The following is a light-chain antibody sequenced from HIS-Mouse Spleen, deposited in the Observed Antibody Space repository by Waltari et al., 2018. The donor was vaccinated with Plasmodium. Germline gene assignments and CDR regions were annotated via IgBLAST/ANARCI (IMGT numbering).Light chain of an antibody. CDR3: QQYDNLPLT. CDR1: QDISNY. J-gene: IGKJ4*01. CDR2: DAS. Sequence: DIQMTQSPSSLSASVGDRVTITCQASQDISNYLNGYQQKPGKAPKLLIYDASNLETGVPSRFSGSGSGTDFTFTISSLQPEDIATYYCQQYDNLPLTVGGGTKVEIK. V-gene: IGKV1-33*01.